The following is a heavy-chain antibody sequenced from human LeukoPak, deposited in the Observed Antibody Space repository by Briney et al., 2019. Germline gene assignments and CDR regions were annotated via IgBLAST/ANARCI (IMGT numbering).Heavy chain of an antibody. J-gene: IGHJ4*02. CDR1: GFTFSDYG. D-gene: IGHD3-10*01. CDR2: IRYDGSET. V-gene: IGHV3-30*02. CDR3: AKEGSSYYPDY. Sequence: GGSLRLSCAASGFTFSDYGMHWVRQAPGKGLEWVVFIRYDGSETHYADSVKGRFTISRDNSRNTLYLQMNSLRTEDTAVYYCAKEGSSYYPDYWGQGTLVTVSS.